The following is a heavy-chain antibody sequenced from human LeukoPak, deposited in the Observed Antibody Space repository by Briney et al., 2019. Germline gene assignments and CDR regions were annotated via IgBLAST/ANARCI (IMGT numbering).Heavy chain of an antibody. CDR3: ARFGVVVISGWFDP. Sequence: SETLSLTCTVSGGSISSGSYYWSWIRQPAGKGLEWIGRIYTSGSTNYNPSLKSRVTISVDTSKNQFSLKLSSVTAADTAVYYCARFGVVVISGWFDPWGQGTLVTVSS. D-gene: IGHD3-22*01. V-gene: IGHV4-61*02. CDR1: GGSISSGSYY. J-gene: IGHJ5*02. CDR2: IYTSGST.